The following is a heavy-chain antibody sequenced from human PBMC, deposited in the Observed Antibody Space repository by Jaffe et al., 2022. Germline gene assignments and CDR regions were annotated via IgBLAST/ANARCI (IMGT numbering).Heavy chain of an antibody. J-gene: IGHJ6*03. CDR1: GYSISSGYY. CDR3: ARVISYYYDSSGYYWADYYYYYYMDV. Sequence: QVQLQESGPGLVKPSETLSLTCAVSGYSISSGYYWGWIRQPPGKGLEWIGSIYHSGSTYYNPSLKSRVTISVDTSKNQFSLKLSSVTAADTAVYYCARVISYYYDSSGYYWADYYYYYYMDVWGKGTTVTVSS. D-gene: IGHD3-22*01. V-gene: IGHV4-38-2*01. CDR2: IYHSGST.